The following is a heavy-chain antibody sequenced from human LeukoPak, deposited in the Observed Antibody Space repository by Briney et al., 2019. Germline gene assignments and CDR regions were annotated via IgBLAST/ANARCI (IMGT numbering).Heavy chain of an antibody. D-gene: IGHD3-10*01. V-gene: IGHV3-30*18. CDR3: AKDRSSYGSSLYGLDV. CDR2: ISYDGSNK. CDR1: GFTFSTYG. Sequence: GESLKISCAASGFTFSTYGMHWVRQAPGKGLEWVAIISYDGSNKYYADSVKGRFTISRDNSKNTLSLQMNSLRDEDTAVYYCAKDRSSYGSSLYGLDVWGQGTTVTVSS. J-gene: IGHJ6*02.